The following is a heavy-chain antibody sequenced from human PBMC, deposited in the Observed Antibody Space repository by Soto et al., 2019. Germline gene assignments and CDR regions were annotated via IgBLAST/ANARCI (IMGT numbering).Heavy chain of an antibody. D-gene: IGHD3-10*01. V-gene: IGHV4-59*08. CDR1: GGSISSYY. CDR3: ARQSGLGDRDV. J-gene: IGHJ6*04. CDR2: IYYSGST. Sequence: QVQLQESGPGLVKPSETLSLTCTVSGGSISSYYWEWIRQPPGKGLEWIGHIYYSGSTNYNPSLKSRVTISIATSKNQFSLKLSSVTAADTAVYYCARQSGLGDRDVWGKGATVTVSS.